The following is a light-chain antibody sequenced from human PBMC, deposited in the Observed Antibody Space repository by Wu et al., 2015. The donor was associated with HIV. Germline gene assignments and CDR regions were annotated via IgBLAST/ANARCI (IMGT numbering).Light chain of an antibody. J-gene: IGKJ1*01. CDR3: QQYGKAPRT. CDR1: QSVSNNY. V-gene: IGKV3-20*01. Sequence: EIVLTQSPGTLSLSPGERATLSCRASQSVSNNYLAWYQQKPGQAPRLLIYGASGRATGIPDRFSGSGSGTEFTLTISRLEPEDFAVYFCQQYGKAPRTFGQGTKVEIK. CDR2: GAS.